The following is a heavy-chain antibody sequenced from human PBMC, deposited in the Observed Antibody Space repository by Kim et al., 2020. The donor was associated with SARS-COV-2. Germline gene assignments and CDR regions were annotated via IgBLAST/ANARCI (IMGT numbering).Heavy chain of an antibody. CDR3: AGDEGTNYYYGMDV. CDR1: GFTFSSYW. Sequence: GGSLRLSCAASGFTFSSYWMHWVRQAPGKGLVWVSHINTDGSSTTYADSVKGRFSISRDNAKNTLYLQMNTLRAEDTAVYFCAGDEGTNYYYGMDVWGQGITVTVSS. V-gene: IGHV3-74*03. D-gene: IGHD1-1*01. CDR2: INTDGSST. J-gene: IGHJ6*02.